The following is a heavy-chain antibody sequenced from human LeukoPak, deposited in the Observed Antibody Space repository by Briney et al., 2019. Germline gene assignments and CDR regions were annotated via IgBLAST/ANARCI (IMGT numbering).Heavy chain of an antibody. CDR2: INHSGST. CDR3: ARGCYDFWSGYYGYYYGMDV. V-gene: IGHV4-34*01. Sequence: SETLSLTCAVYGGSFSGYYWSWIRQPPGKGLEWIGEINHSGSTNYNPSLKSRVTISVDTSKNQFSLKLSSVTAADTAVYYCARGCYDFWSGYYGYYYGMDVWGQGTTVTVSS. J-gene: IGHJ6*02. D-gene: IGHD3-3*01. CDR1: GGSFSGYY.